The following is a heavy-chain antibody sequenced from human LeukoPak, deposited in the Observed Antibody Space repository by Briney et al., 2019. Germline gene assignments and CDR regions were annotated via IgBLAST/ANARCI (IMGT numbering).Heavy chain of an antibody. CDR2: INPNSGGT. J-gene: IGHJ4*02. CDR3: ARGSHNNYYVSSGYPH. Sequence: ASVKVSCKASGYTFTGYYMHWVRQAPGQGLEWMGRINPNSGGTNYAQKFQGRVTMTRDTSISTAYMELSRLRSDDTAVYYCARGSHNNYYVSSGYPHWGQGTLVTVSS. D-gene: IGHD3-22*01. V-gene: IGHV1-2*06. CDR1: GYTFTGYY.